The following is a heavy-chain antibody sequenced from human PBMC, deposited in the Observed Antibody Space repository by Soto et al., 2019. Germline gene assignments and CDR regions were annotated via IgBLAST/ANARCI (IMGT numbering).Heavy chain of an antibody. Sequence: SETLSLTCAVSGGSISSGGYSWSWIRQPPGKGLEWIGYIYHSGSTYYNPSLKSRVTISVDRSKNQFSLKLSSVTAADTAVYYCARGDWFDPWGQGTLVTVSS. CDR3: ARGDWFDP. CDR1: GGSISSGGYS. CDR2: IYHSGST. V-gene: IGHV4-30-2*01. J-gene: IGHJ5*02.